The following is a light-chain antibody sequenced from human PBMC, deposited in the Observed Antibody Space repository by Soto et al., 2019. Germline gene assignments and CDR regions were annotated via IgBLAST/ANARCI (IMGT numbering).Light chain of an antibody. CDR1: SSDVGGYKY. V-gene: IGLV2-11*01. J-gene: IGLJ1*01. CDR3: VAWDDSLAGYV. CDR2: DVS. Sequence: QSALTQPRSVSGSPGQSVTISCTGTSSDVGGYKYVSWYQQHPGKVPKLMMFDVSERPSGVPDRFSGSRSGTSASLAVSGLRSEDEADYYCVAWDDSLAGYVFGTGTKLTVL.